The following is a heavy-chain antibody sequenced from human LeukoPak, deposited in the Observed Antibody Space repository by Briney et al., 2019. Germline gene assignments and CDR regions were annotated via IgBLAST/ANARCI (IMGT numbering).Heavy chain of an antibody. CDR2: ISYDGSNK. CDR1: GFTFSSYA. CDR3: ARATYYYGSGSSDY. Sequence: GRSLRLSCAASGFTFSSYAMHWVRQAPGKGLEWVAVISYDGSNKYYADSVKGRFTISRDNSKNTLYLQMNSLRAEDTAVYYCARATYYYGSGSSDYWGQGTLVTVSS. V-gene: IGHV3-30-3*01. D-gene: IGHD3-10*01. J-gene: IGHJ4*02.